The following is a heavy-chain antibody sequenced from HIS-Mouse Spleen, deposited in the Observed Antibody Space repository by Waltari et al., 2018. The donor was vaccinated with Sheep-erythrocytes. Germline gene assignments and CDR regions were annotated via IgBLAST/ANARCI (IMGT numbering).Heavy chain of an antibody. CDR2: ISYDGSNK. CDR1: GFTFSSYG. V-gene: IGHV3-30*18. D-gene: IGHD4-4*01. Sequence: QVQLVESGGGVVQPGRSLRLSCAASGFTFSSYGLHGVRQAPGKGREWVAVISYDGSNKYYADSVKGRFTISRDNSKNTLYLQMNSLRAEDTAVYYCAKREGYSNYYFDYWGQGTLVTVSS. CDR3: AKREGYSNYYFDY. J-gene: IGHJ4*02.